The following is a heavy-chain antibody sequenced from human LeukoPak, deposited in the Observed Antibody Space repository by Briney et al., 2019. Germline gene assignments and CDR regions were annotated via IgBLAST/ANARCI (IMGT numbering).Heavy chain of an antibody. CDR3: ARDLGRDSSGYVLDY. CDR2: ISAYNVNT. Sequence: ASASVSFKSSGYSFTSYGISWVRQAPGQGLEWMGGISAYNVNTNYAQKLQGRVTMTTDTSTSTAYMELRSLRSDDTAVYYCARDLGRDSSGYVLDYWGQGTLVTVSS. V-gene: IGHV1-18*01. J-gene: IGHJ4*02. D-gene: IGHD3-22*01. CDR1: GYSFTSYG.